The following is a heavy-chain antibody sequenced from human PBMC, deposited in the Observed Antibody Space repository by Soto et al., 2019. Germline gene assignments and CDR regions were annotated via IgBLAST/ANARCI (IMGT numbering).Heavy chain of an antibody. V-gene: IGHV3-23*01. J-gene: IGHJ4*02. D-gene: IGHD3-9*01. CDR3: ATQTGTWVDSAIDF. CDR1: DFSFTSYA. Sequence: EVEMLASGGGVVQPGESLRLSCVAPDFSFTSYALTWVRLTPGKGLQWVAALSHDGGNTYYRDSVRGRFTISRDNSKNTLYLQMNSLKGEDTAVYYWATQTGTWVDSAIDFWGQGTQVTVSS. CDR2: LSHDGGNT.